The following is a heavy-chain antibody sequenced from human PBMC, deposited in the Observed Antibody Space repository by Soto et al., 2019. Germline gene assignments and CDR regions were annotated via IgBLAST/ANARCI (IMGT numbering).Heavy chain of an antibody. J-gene: IGHJ6*02. V-gene: IGHV4-34*01. CDR1: GGSFSGYY. CDR2: IYHSGST. CDR3: ARSPDSSGYYPRRYYYGMDV. D-gene: IGHD3-22*01. Sequence: SETLSLTCAVYGGSFSGYYWTWIRQPPGTGLEWIGEIYHSGSTNYNPSLKSRDTISVDKSKNQFSLKLSSVTAADTAVYYCARSPDSSGYYPRRYYYGMDVWGQGTTVTVSS.